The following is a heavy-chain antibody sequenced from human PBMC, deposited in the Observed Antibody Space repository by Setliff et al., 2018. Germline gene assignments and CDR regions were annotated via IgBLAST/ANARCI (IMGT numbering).Heavy chain of an antibody. CDR1: GDSINTPTYH. D-gene: IGHD1-26*01. J-gene: IGHJ4*02. CDR2: IYYTGIT. CDR3: ARLGATVKRGYFDF. Sequence: PSETLSLTCTVSGDSINTPTYHWGWVRQPPGKGLEWIGLIYYTGITYYNPSLKSRVTISEDMSENQISLKLNPVTAADTAVYYCARLGATVKRGYFDFWGQGTLVTVSS. V-gene: IGHV4-39*01.